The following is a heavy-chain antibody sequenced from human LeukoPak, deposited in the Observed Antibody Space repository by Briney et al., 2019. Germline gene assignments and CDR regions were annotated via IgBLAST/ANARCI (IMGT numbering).Heavy chain of an antibody. CDR1: GGSISSSSYY. J-gene: IGHJ4*02. V-gene: IGHV4-39*07. D-gene: IGHD4-17*01. CDR3: ARDAYGDYGLGGVVGY. CDR2: IYYSGST. Sequence: PSETLSLTCTVSGGSISSSSYYWGWIRQPPGKGLEWIGSIYYSGSTYYNPSLKSRVTISVDTSKNQFSLKLSSVTAADTAVYYCARDAYGDYGLGGVVGYWGQGTLVTVAS.